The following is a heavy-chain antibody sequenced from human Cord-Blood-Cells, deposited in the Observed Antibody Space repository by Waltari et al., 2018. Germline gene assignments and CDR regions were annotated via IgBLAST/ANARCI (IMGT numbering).Heavy chain of an antibody. CDR1: GCTFSTYA. Sequence: QVQLVESGGGVVQPGRSLRLSWSAAGCTFSTYATHWVRQAPGKGLEWVAVISYDGSNKYYADSVKGRFTISRDNSKNTLYLQMNSLRAEDTAVYYCARCWDYWGQGTLVTVSS. J-gene: IGHJ4*02. CDR2: ISYDGSNK. V-gene: IGHV3-30*04. CDR3: ARCWDY.